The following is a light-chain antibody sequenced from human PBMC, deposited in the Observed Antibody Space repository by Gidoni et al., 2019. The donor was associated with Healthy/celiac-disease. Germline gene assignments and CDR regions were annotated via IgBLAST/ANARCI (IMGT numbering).Light chain of an antibody. CDR1: QSLLHSNGYKY. V-gene: IGKV2-28*01. Sequence: DIVMTQTPLSQPVTPGEPASISCRSSQSLLHSNGYKYLDWYLQKPGQSPQLLIYLGSNRASGVPDRFTGSGSGTDFTLKISSVEAEDVGVYYCMQALQTPWTFXQXTKVEIK. CDR3: MQALQTPWT. J-gene: IGKJ1*01. CDR2: LGS.